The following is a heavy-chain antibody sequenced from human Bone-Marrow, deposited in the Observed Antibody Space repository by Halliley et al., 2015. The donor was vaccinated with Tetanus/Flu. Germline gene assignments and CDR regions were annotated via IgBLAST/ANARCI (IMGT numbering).Heavy chain of an antibody. CDR2: IDPSDSYT. CDR1: GYGFNTYW. CDR3: ASRVGYGDYDRDS. Sequence: QLVQSGAEVKKPGQSLRISCKASGYGFNTYWISWVRQMPGKGLEWMGRIDPSDSYTNYSPSFQGHVTISADKSTGTAYLQWSSLKASDTAMYYCASRVGYGDYDRDSWGQGTLVTVSS. J-gene: IGHJ4*02. V-gene: IGHV5-10-1*01. D-gene: IGHD4-17*01.